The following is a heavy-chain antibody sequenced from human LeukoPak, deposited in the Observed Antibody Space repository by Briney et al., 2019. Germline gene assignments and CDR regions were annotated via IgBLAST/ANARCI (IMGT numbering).Heavy chain of an antibody. D-gene: IGHD6-13*01. J-gene: IGHJ4*02. CDR2: ISGSGSST. CDR3: AKRTGSNWYGPFDY. Sequence: GGSLRLSCAASGFTFSNYAMSWVRQAPGKGLEWVSAISGSGSSTYYADSVKGRFTISRDNSKNTLYLQMNSLRAEDTAVYYCAKRTGSNWYGPFDYWGLGTLVTVPS. CDR1: GFTFSNYA. V-gene: IGHV3-23*01.